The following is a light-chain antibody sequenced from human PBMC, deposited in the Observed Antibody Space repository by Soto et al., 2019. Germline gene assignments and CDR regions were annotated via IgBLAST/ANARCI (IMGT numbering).Light chain of an antibody. CDR2: EVN. V-gene: IGLV2-8*01. J-gene: IGLJ1*01. Sequence: QSALTQPPSASGSPGQSVTISCTGTSSDVGGYSYVSWYQQHPGKAPKLIIFEVNKRPSGVPNRFSGSKSGNTASLTVSGLQAEDEADYYCSSYAGSNIVFGTGTKVTVL. CDR3: SSYAGSNIV. CDR1: SSDVGGYSY.